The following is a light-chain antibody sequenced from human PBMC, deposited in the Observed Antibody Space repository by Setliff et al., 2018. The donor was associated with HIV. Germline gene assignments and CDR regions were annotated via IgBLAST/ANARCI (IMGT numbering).Light chain of an antibody. V-gene: IGLV2-23*02. CDR1: SSDVGIYNL. J-gene: IGLJ1*01. Sequence: QSALAQPASVSGSPGQSITISCTGTSSDVGIYNLVSWYQHHPDKAPKLIIYEVSKRRSGVSNRFSGSKSGNTASLTISGLQAEDEADYYCCSSAGSYTYVFGTGTKVTVL. CDR3: CSSAGSYTYV. CDR2: EVS.